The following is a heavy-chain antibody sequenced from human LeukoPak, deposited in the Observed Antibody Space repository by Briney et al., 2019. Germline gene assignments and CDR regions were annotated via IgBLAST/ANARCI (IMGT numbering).Heavy chain of an antibody. V-gene: IGHV3-74*01. CDR2: INSDGSIT. J-gene: IGHJ4*02. CDR1: GFTFTTYW. Sequence: GRSLRLSCAASGFTFTTYWMHWVRQAPGKGLVWVSHINSDGSITSYADSVKGRFTISRDNAKNTLYLQMNSLRAEDTAVYYCTKEASQSYGRTWGQGTMVTVSS. D-gene: IGHD4-23*01. CDR3: TKEASQSYGRT.